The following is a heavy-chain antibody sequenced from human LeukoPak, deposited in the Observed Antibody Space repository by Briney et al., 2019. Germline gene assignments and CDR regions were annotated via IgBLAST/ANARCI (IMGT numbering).Heavy chain of an antibody. V-gene: IGHV1-69*13. Sequence: SVKVSCKASGGTFSSYAISWVRQAPGQGLEWMGGIIPIFGTANYAQKFQGRVTITADESTSTAYMELSSLRSEDTAVYYCARLGAPDYRVPDSRYYFDYWGQGTLVTVSS. D-gene: IGHD4-11*01. CDR2: IIPIFGTA. CDR1: GGTFSSYA. CDR3: ARLGAPDYRVPDSRYYFDY. J-gene: IGHJ4*02.